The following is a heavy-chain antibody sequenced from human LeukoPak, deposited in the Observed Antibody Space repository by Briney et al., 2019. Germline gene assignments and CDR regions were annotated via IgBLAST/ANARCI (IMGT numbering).Heavy chain of an antibody. J-gene: IGHJ4*02. V-gene: IGHV3-30*18. CDR3: AKSFSTVFDY. Sequence: QAGGSLRLSCAASGFTFSSYGMHWVRQAPGKGLEWVAVISYDGSNKYYADSVKGRFTISRDNSKNTLYLQMNSLRAEDTAVYYCAKSFSTVFDYWGQGTLVTVSS. D-gene: IGHD1-26*01. CDR2: ISYDGSNK. CDR1: GFTFSSYG.